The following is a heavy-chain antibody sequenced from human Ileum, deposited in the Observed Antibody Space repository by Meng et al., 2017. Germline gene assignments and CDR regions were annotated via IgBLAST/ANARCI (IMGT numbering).Heavy chain of an antibody. CDR2: IYYSGST. V-gene: IGHV4-30-4*01. Sequence: QVQLQESGPGLVKPSQTLSLTCTVSGCPISSGDYYWSWIRQPPGKGLEWIGYIYYSGSTYYNPSLKSRVTISVDTSKNQFSLKLSSVTAADTAVYYCARENTIFGVVWGSWFDPWGQGTLVTVSS. CDR3: ARENTIFGVVWGSWFDP. CDR1: GCPISSGDYY. J-gene: IGHJ5*02. D-gene: IGHD3-3*01.